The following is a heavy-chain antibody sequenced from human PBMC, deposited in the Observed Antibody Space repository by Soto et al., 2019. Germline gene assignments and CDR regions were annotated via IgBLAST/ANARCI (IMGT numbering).Heavy chain of an antibody. D-gene: IGHD3-22*01. V-gene: IGHV1-8*01. Sequence: VASVKVSCKASGYTFTSYDINWVRQATGQGLEWMGWMHPNSGKTDYAQKFQGRVTMTRNTSISTAYMELSSLRSEDTAVYYCARGDYYDSSGYYYFYYFDYWGQGTLVTVSS. CDR2: MHPNSGKT. J-gene: IGHJ4*02. CDR3: ARGDYYDSSGYYYFYYFDY. CDR1: GYTFTSYD.